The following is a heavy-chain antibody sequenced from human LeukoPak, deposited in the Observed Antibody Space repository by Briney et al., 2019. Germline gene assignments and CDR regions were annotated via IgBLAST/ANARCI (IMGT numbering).Heavy chain of an antibody. V-gene: IGHV3-7*01. Sequence: GGSLRLSCAASGFTFSRHWMTWVRQAPGKGLEWVANIKRDGREKNYVDSVKGRFYISRDNVEDSLHLQMNSLRAEDTAVYYCARVCASGWTECMDYWGHGTLVTV. J-gene: IGHJ4*01. D-gene: IGHD6-19*01. CDR2: IKRDGREK. CDR3: ARVCASGWTECMDY. CDR1: GFTFSRHW.